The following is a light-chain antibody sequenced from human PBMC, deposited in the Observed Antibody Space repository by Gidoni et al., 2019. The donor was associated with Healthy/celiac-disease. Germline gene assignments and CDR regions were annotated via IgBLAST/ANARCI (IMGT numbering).Light chain of an antibody. J-gene: IGLJ2*01. CDR1: SSDVGGYNF. CDR2: DVS. V-gene: IGLV2-11*01. CDR3: CSYAGTYTFV. Sequence: QSALTQPRSVSGSPGQSVTISCTGTSSDVGGYNFVSWYQQHPGKAPKLMIYDVSKRPPGVPDRFSGSKSGNTASLTISGLQAEDDADYYCCSYAGTYTFVFGGGTKVTVL.